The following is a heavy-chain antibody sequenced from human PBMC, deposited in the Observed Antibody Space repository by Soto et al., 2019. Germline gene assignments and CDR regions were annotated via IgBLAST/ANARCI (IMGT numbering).Heavy chain of an antibody. Sequence: GGSLRLSCAASGFTFSSYAMSWVHQAPGKGLEWVSAISGSGGSTYYADSVKGRFTISRDNSKNTLYLQMNSLRAEDTAVYYCAKYHTPYYYGSGSSAYYYGMDVWGLGTTVTVSS. CDR1: GFTFSSYA. D-gene: IGHD3-10*01. J-gene: IGHJ6*02. CDR2: ISGSGGST. CDR3: AKYHTPYYYGSGSSAYYYGMDV. V-gene: IGHV3-23*01.